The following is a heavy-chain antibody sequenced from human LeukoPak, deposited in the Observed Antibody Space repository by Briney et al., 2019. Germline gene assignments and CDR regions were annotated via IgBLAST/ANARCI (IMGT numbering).Heavy chain of an antibody. CDR2: IEQDGSEK. CDR1: GFTFSSYW. V-gene: IGHV3-7*01. D-gene: IGHD2-21*01. CDR3: ARDGVEFYNWFDP. Sequence: GGSLRLSCAASGFTFSSYWMSWVRQAPGKGLEWVANIEQDGSEKYYVDSVKGRFTISRDNAKNSLYLQMNSLRAEDTAVYYCARDGVEFYNWFDPWGQGTLVTVSS. J-gene: IGHJ5*02.